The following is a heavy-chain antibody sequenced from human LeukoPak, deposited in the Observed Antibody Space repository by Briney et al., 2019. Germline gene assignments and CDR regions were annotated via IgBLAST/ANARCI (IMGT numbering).Heavy chain of an antibody. CDR1: GFTFSSYW. D-gene: IGHD5-18*01. CDR2: IKEDGSEK. Sequence: GGSLRLSCAVSGFTFSSYWMSWVRQAPGKGLEWVANIKEDGSEKNYVDSVKGRFTISRDNAKNSLYLQMNSLRAEDTAAYYCARDPQLWLPTDYFDYWGQGTLVTVSS. J-gene: IGHJ4*02. CDR3: ARDPQLWLPTDYFDY. V-gene: IGHV3-7*01.